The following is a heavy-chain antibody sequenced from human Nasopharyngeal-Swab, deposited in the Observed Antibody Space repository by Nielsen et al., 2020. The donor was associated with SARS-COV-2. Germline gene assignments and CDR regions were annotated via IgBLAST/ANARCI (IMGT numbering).Heavy chain of an antibody. Sequence: GESLKISCSASGFTFSSYTMHWVRQAPGKGLEHVSAISSNGGSTYYADSVKGRSTISRDNSKNTLNLQMSSLRAEDTAVYYCVKDRGAHSVVVVAASWGQGTPVTVSS. CDR2: ISSNGGST. D-gene: IGHD2-15*01. CDR3: VKDRGAHSVVVVAAS. CDR1: GFTFSSYT. V-gene: IGHV3-64D*06. J-gene: IGHJ4*02.